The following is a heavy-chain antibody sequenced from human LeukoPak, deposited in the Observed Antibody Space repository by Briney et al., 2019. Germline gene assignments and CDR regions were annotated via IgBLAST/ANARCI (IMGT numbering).Heavy chain of an antibody. CDR2: ISYDGSNK. CDR3: ARGTVAVGGTFDI. J-gene: IGHJ3*02. CDR1: GFTFSSYA. Sequence: GRSLRLSCAASGFTFSSYAMHWVRQAPGKGLEWVAVISYDGSNKYYADSVKGRFTISRDNSKNTLYLQMNSLRAEDTAVYYCARGTVAVGGTFDIWGQGTMVTVSS. D-gene: IGHD2-15*01. V-gene: IGHV3-30-3*01.